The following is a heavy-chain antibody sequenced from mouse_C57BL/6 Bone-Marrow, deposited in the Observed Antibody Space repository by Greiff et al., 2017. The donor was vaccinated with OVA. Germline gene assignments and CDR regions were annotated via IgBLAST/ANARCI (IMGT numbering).Heavy chain of an antibody. J-gene: IGHJ4*01. D-gene: IGHD1-1*01. Sequence: QVQLQQSGAELVRPGASVKLSCKASGYTFTDYYINWVKQRPGQGLEWIARIYPGSGNTYYNEKFKGKATLTAETSSSTAYMQLSSLTSEDSAVYFCAREDGSSYGDYAMDCWGQGTSVTVST. CDR3: AREDGSSYGDYAMDC. CDR1: GYTFTDYY. CDR2: IYPGSGNT. V-gene: IGHV1-76*01.